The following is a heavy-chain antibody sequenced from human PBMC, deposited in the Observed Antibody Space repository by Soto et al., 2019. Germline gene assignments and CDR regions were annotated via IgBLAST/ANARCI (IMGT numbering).Heavy chain of an antibody. V-gene: IGHV6-1*01. J-gene: IGHJ6*03. Sequence: PSQTLSLTCAISGDSVSSNSAAWNWIRQSPSRGLEWLGRTYYRSRWYNDYAVSVRSRITVNPDTSKNQFSLHLNSVTPEDTAVCYFAGTTSLQWYYMDVWDKATTVTVSS. CDR2: TYYRSRWYN. CDR3: AGTTSLQWYYMDV. CDR1: GDSVSSNSAA. D-gene: IGHD1-7*01.